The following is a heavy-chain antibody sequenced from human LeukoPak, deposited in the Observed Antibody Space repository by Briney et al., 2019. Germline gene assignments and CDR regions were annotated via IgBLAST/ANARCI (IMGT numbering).Heavy chain of an antibody. V-gene: IGHV3-21*04. J-gene: IGHJ6*03. Sequence: PGGSLRLSCAASGFTFSSYGMSWVRQAPGKGLEWVSSVSNSGDYIHYADSVKGRFTISRDNAKNSLYLQMNSLRAEDTAVYYCARENVLKRSYYYYMDVWGKGTTVTISS. CDR1: GFTFSSYG. CDR2: VSNSGDYI. CDR3: ARENVLKRSYYYYMDV. D-gene: IGHD2-8*01.